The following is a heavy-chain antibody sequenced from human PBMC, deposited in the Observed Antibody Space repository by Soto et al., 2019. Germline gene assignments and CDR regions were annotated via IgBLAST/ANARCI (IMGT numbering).Heavy chain of an antibody. Sequence: QVQLVQSGAEVKKPGSSVKVSCKASGGTFSNYPVSWVRQAPGQGLEWMGGIIPIFGTVNYAQKFQGRLTITEDKSPSTAYMELSSLRSEDTAVYYCARGNHRWLQLWYFELWGRGTLVTVSS. CDR3: ARGNHRWLQLWYFEL. V-gene: IGHV1-69*14. CDR1: GGTFSNYP. CDR2: IIPIFGTV. D-gene: IGHD5-12*01. J-gene: IGHJ2*01.